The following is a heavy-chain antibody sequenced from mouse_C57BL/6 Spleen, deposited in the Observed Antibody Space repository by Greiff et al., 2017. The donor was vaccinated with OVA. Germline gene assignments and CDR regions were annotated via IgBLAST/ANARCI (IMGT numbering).Heavy chain of an antibody. CDR2: IYPRSGNT. CDR1: GYTFTSYG. CDR3: ARTDYYGSSYLDY. V-gene: IGHV1-81*01. Sequence: VQLQQSGAELARPGASVKLSCKASGYTFTSYGISWVKQRTGQGLEWIGEIYPRSGNTYYNEKFKGKATLTVDTSSSTAYMQLSSLTSEDSAVYFCARTDYYGSSYLDYWGQGTTLTVSS. J-gene: IGHJ2*01. D-gene: IGHD1-1*01.